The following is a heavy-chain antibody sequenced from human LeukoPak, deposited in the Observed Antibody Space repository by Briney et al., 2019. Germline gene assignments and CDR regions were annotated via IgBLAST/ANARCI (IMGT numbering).Heavy chain of an antibody. D-gene: IGHD6-13*01. V-gene: IGHV3-30-3*01. CDR1: GFTLSSYA. CDR2: ISYDGGNK. Sequence: SLRLSCAASGFTLSSYAMHWVRQAPGKGLEWVAIISYDGGNKYYADSVKGRFTISRDNSKDTLYLQMNSLRGEDTAVYYCARVYSSTWLNDYWGQGTLVTVSS. CDR3: ARVYSSTWLNDY. J-gene: IGHJ4*02.